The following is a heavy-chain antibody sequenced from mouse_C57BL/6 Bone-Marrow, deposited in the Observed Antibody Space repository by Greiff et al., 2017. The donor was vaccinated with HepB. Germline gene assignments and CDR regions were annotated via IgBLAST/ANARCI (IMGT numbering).Heavy chain of an antibody. CDR2: IYPGSGST. CDR1: GYTFTSYW. V-gene: IGHV1-55*01. Sequence: VQLQQPGAELVKPGASVKMSCKASGYTFTSYWITWVKQRPGQGLEWIGDIYPGSGSTNYNEKFKSKATLTVDTSSSTAYMQLSSLTSEDSAVYYCARGPPDLQGAMDYWGQGTSVTVSS. CDR3: ARGPPDLQGAMDY. D-gene: IGHD2-1*01. J-gene: IGHJ4*01.